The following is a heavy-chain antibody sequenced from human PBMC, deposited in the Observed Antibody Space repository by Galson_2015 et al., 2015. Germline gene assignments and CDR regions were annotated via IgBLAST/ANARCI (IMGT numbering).Heavy chain of an antibody. Sequence: SLRISCAASGSTFSSYAMSWVRQAPGKGLEWVSAISGSGGSTYYADSVKGRFTISRDNSKNTLYLQMNSLRAEDTAVYYCAKGLSSYYDFWSVYYLGQAVDYWCQGTLFTVSS. D-gene: IGHD3-3*01. CDR1: GSTFSSYA. CDR3: AKGLSSYYDFWSVYYLGQAVDY. V-gene: IGHV3-23*01. J-gene: IGHJ4*02. CDR2: ISGSGGST.